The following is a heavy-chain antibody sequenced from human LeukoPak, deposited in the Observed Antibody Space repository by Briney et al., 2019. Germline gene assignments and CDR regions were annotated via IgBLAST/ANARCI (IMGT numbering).Heavy chain of an antibody. CDR2: ISWNSGSI. D-gene: IGHD4-17*01. CDR1: GFTFDDYA. Sequence: GGSLRLSCAASGFTFDDYAMHWVRQAPGKGLEWVSGISWNSGSIGYADSVKGRFTISRDNAKNSLYLQMNSLRAEDTAVYYCARGRSDYFYWGQGTLVTVSS. V-gene: IGHV3-9*01. J-gene: IGHJ4*02. CDR3: ARGRSDYFY.